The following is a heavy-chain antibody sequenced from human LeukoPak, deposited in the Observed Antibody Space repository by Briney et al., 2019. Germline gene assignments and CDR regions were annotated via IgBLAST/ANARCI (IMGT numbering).Heavy chain of an antibody. D-gene: IGHD3-3*01. J-gene: IGHJ4*02. CDR1: GNSISSYY. CDR3: ARYDFWSGPYFDY. Sequence: SETLSLTCTVSGNSISSYYWSWIRQPAGKGLEWIGRIHTSGSTNYNPSLKSRVTISVDTSKNQFSLKLSSVTAADTAVYYCARYDFWSGPYFDYWGQGTLVTVSS. V-gene: IGHV4-4*07. CDR2: IHTSGST.